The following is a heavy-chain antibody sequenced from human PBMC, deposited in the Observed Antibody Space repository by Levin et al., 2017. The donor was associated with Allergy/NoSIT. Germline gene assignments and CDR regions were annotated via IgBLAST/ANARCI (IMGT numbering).Heavy chain of an antibody. CDR2: ISWNSGSI. CDR3: AKEGARYCSGGSCYPFDY. CDR1: GFTFDDYA. Sequence: SLKISCAASGFTFDDYAMHWVRQAPGKGLEWVSGISWNSGSIGYADSVKGRFTISRDNAKNSLYLQMNSLRAEDTALYYCAKEGARYCSGGSCYPFDYWGQGTLVTVSS. D-gene: IGHD2-15*01. V-gene: IGHV3-9*01. J-gene: IGHJ4*02.